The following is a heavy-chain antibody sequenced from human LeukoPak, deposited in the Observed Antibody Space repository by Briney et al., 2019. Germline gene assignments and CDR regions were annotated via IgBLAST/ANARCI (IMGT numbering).Heavy chain of an antibody. Sequence: ASVKVPCSVSGYTLTGHSMHWVRRAPGQGLEWMGWMNPNSGGTKYTRKFQGRVTMTRDTSISTAYMELSRLTSDDTAMYYCARDKLGLGELSLYDEWGQGTQVTVSS. CDR2: MNPNSGGT. CDR1: GYTLTGHS. CDR3: ARDKLGLGELSLYDE. V-gene: IGHV1-2*02. J-gene: IGHJ4*02. D-gene: IGHD3-16*02.